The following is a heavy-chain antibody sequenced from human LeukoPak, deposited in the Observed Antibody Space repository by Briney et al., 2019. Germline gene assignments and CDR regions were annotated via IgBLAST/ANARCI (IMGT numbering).Heavy chain of an antibody. V-gene: IGHV3-33*01. CDR2: IWYDGSNK. Sequence: GGSLRLSCAASGFTFSSYGMHLVRQAPGKGLEWVAVIWYDGSNKYYADSVKGRFTISRDNSKNTLYLQMNSLRADDTAVYYCASRSPALDYWGQGTLVTVSS. D-gene: IGHD2-2*01. CDR3: ASRSPALDY. CDR1: GFTFSSYG. J-gene: IGHJ4*02.